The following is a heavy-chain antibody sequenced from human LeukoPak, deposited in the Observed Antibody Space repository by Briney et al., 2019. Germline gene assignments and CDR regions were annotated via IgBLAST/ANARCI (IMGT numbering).Heavy chain of an antibody. CDR2: ISGSGGTT. V-gene: IGHV3-48*03. Sequence: GGSLRLSCAASGFSFSGYEMNWVRQAPGKGLEWVSYISGSGGTTHYADSVKGRFTISRDNAKDSLYLQMNSLRAEDTAVYYCARERAFDIWGQGTMVTVSS. J-gene: IGHJ3*02. CDR1: GFSFSGYE. CDR3: ARERAFDI.